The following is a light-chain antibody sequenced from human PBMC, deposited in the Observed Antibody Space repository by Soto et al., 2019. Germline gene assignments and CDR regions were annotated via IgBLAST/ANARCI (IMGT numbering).Light chain of an antibody. V-gene: IGKV3-15*01. CDR2: DVS. CDR3: QQYNNWPFS. J-gene: IGKJ5*01. CDR1: QSVSSD. Sequence: ESATTQSPDTLYVSPGEGATLSCRASQSVSSDLAWYHQKPGQSPRLLIYDVSIRATGVPARFSGTGSETDFTLTISGLQSEDSAVYFCQQYNNWPFSFGQGTRLEIK.